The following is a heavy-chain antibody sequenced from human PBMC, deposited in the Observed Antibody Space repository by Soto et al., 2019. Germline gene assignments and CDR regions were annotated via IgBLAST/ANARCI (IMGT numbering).Heavy chain of an antibody. CDR1: GGSMSSHY. V-gene: IGHV4-59*11. J-gene: IGHJ4*02. D-gene: IGHD2-2*01. CDR2: ISYSGST. Sequence: PSETLSLTCTVSGGSMSSHYWTWLRQYPGKGLEWIGYISYSGSTYYNPSLKSRVSISADTSKNQFSLRMNSMIAADTAVYYCARADPAASAGYWGKGTLVNVSS. CDR3: ARADPAASAGY.